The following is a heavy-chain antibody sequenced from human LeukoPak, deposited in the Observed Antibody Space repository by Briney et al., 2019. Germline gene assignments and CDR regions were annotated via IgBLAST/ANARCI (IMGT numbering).Heavy chain of an antibody. CDR2: INHSGST. CDR1: GESSNGYY. D-gene: IGHD3-22*01. Sequence: PSETLSLTCAVYGESSNGYYWTWIRQPPGKGLEWIGEINHSGSTNYNPSLKSRVTISIDTSRNQFSLKLSSLTAADTAVYYCARGRPSGFVGYWGQGTLVTVSS. J-gene: IGHJ4*02. V-gene: IGHV4-34*01. CDR3: ARGRPSGFVGY.